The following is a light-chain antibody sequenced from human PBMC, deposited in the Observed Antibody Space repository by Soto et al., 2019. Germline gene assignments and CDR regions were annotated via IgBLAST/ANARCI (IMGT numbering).Light chain of an antibody. CDR2: AAS. CDR1: QAIRND. J-gene: IGKJ1*01. CDR3: LQDYNYPRT. V-gene: IGKV1-6*01. Sequence: AIQMTPSPSSLSTSVGNRVTITCRASQAIRNDLGWYQKKPGKAPKLLIYAASILQSGVPSRFIGSGYGTDFTLTISSLQPEDIATYYCLQDYNYPRTFGQGTKVEIK.